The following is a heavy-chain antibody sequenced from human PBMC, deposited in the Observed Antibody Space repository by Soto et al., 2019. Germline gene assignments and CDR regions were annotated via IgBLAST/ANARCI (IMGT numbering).Heavy chain of an antibody. J-gene: IGHJ6*02. CDR1: GFTFSSYA. D-gene: IGHD6-6*01. CDR3: ARDRGSGYTSSSGYYYGMDV. V-gene: IGHV3-30-3*01. CDR2: TSYDGSNK. Sequence: SLRLSCTASGFTFSSYAMHWVRQAPGKGPEWVAVTSYDGSNKYYADSVKGRFTISRDNSKNTLFLQLNSLRAEDTAVYYCARDRGSGYTSSSGYYYGMDVWGQGTTVTVSS.